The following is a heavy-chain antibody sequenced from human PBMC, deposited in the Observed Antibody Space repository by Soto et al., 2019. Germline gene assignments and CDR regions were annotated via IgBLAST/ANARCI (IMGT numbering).Heavy chain of an antibody. Sequence: SGGSLRLSCAASGFTFSDYYMSWIRQAPGKGLEWVSYISSSGSTIYYADSVKGRFTISRDNAKNSLYLQMNSLRAEDTAVYYCARDSSSWYRGWFDPWGQGTLVTVS. CDR2: ISSSGSTI. D-gene: IGHD6-13*01. CDR3: ARDSSSWYRGWFDP. CDR1: GFTFSDYY. V-gene: IGHV3-11*01. J-gene: IGHJ5*02.